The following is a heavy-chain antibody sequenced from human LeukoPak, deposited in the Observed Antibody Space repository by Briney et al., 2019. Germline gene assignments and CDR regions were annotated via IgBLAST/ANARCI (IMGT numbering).Heavy chain of an antibody. CDR2: IYYSGTS. J-gene: IGHJ4*02. V-gene: IGHV4-39*01. Sequence: SETLSLTCTLSGGSISSSSYYWGWIRQPPGKGLGWIGSIYYSGTSYYNPSLKSRATISVDTSKKQFSLKLTSVTAADMAVYYCARHSEGSPTAPFDYWGQGTLVTVTS. CDR1: GGSISSSSYY. CDR3: ARHSEGSPTAPFDY.